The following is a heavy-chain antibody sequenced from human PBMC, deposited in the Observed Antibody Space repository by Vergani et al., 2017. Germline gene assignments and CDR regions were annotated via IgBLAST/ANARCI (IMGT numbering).Heavy chain of an antibody. CDR2: ISFDGSNK. CDR3: AKDRGWNYLGTYMDV. V-gene: IGHV3-30*18. CDR1: GFTFSNFG. J-gene: IGHJ6*03. D-gene: IGHD1-7*01. Sequence: QVQLVESGGGVVQPGRSLRLSCAASGFTFSNFGLHWVRQAPGKGLEWVAVISFDGSNKYYTDSVKGRFTISRDNSKNTLFLQMNSLRAEDTAVYYCAKDRGWNYLGTYMDVGGKGTTVTVSS.